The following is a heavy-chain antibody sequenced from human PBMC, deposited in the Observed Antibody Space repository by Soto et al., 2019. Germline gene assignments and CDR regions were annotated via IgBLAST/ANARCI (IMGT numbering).Heavy chain of an antibody. CDR3: ARIVTFDLGYDNNWFDP. J-gene: IGHJ5*02. CDR1: GFSLSNARMG. D-gene: IGHD5-12*01. CDR2: IFSNDEK. Sequence: QVTLKESGPVLVKPTETLTLTCTVSGFSLSNARMGVSWIRQPPGKALEWLAHIFSNDEKSYSTSLKSRLTISKDTSKSQVVLTMTNMDPVDTATYYCARIVTFDLGYDNNWFDPWGQGTLVTVSS. V-gene: IGHV2-26*01.